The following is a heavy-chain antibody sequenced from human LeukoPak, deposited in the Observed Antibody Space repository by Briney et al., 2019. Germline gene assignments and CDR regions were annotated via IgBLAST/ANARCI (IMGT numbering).Heavy chain of an antibody. CDR3: ARDPPSSKYSGSYD. Sequence: GGSLRLSCAASGFTFSSYGMHWVRQAPGKGLEWVAFIRYDGSNKYYADSVKGRFTISRDNSKNTLYLQMNSLRAEDTAVYYCARDPPSSKYSGSYDWGQGTLVTVSS. J-gene: IGHJ4*02. D-gene: IGHD1-26*01. CDR2: IRYDGSNK. V-gene: IGHV3-30*02. CDR1: GFTFSSYG.